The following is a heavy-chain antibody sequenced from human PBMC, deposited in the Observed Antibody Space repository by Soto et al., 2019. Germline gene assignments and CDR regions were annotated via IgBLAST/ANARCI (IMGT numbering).Heavy chain of an antibody. V-gene: IGHV1-3*01. D-gene: IGHD2-2*01. CDR3: ARDPLPNAYCISTFCYRLPWFDP. CDR1: GYTFTSYA. J-gene: IGHJ5*02. Sequence: ASVKVSCKASGYTFTSYAMHWVRQAPGQRLEWMGWINAGNGNRKYSQKFQGRVTITRDTSASTAYMELSSLRSEDTAVYYCARDPLPNAYCISTFCYRLPWFDPWGQGALVTVSS. CDR2: INAGNGNR.